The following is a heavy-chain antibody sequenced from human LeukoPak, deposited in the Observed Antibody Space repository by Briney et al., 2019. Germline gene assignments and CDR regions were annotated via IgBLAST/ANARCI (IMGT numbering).Heavy chain of an antibody. CDR1: GFTFSSYG. CDR3: ARANQRWLQFDAFDI. D-gene: IGHD5-24*01. Sequence: GGSLRLSCAASGFTFSSYGMSWVRQAPGKGLEWVSAISGSGGSTYYADSVKGRFTISRDNSKNTLYLQMNSLRAEDTAVYYCARANQRWLQFDAFDIWGQGTMVTVSS. V-gene: IGHV3-23*01. CDR2: ISGSGGST. J-gene: IGHJ3*02.